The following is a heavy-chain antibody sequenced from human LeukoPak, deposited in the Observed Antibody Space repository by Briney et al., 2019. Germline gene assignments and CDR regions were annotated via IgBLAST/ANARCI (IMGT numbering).Heavy chain of an antibody. D-gene: IGHD3-22*01. J-gene: IGHJ3*02. CDR3: AKSNGYGLIDI. CDR1: GGSISSSSYY. V-gene: IGHV4-39*07. Sequence: SETLSLSCTVSGGSISSSSYYWGWIRQPPGKGLEWIGSIYYSGSTNYSPSLKSRVTISVDTSKNQFSLKLSSVTAADTAVYYCAKSNGYGLIDIWGKGTMVTVSS. CDR2: IYYSGST.